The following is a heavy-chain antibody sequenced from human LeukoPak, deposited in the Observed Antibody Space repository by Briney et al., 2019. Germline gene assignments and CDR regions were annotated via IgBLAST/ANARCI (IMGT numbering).Heavy chain of an antibody. Sequence: SETLSLTCTVSGGSISTSSYYWGWIRQPPGKGLEWIGSVYNSGSTYYNPSLKSRVTISVDTSKNQFSLKLSSVTAADTAVYYCARGAGYCSSTSCLSGPDYWGQGTLVTVSS. V-gene: IGHV4-39*07. D-gene: IGHD2-2*03. J-gene: IGHJ4*02. CDR3: ARGAGYCSSTSCLSGPDY. CDR1: GGSISTSSYY. CDR2: VYNSGST.